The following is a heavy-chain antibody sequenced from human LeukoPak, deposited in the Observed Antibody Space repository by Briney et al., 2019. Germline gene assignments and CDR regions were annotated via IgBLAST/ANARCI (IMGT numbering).Heavy chain of an antibody. V-gene: IGHV3-30*02. CDR3: AKGGSPSHNWFNA. CDR2: IRNDGSYE. J-gene: IGHJ5*02. Sequence: GGSLRLSCAASGFTFSDYGMHWVRQAPGKGLGWVAFIRNDGSYEYYPDSVKGRFTISRDNSRNALFLQMHSLRAEDTAVYYCAKGGSPSHNWFNAWGQGTLVTVSS. CDR1: GFTFSDYG. D-gene: IGHD2-15*01.